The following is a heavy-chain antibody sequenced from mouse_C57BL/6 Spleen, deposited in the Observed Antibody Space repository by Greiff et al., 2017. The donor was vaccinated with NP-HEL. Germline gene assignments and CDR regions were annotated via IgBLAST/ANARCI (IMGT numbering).Heavy chain of an antibody. CDR1: GYSITSGYY. D-gene: IGHD1-3*01. V-gene: IGHV3-6*01. Sequence: EVQLQESGPGLVKPSQSLSLTCSVTGYSITSGYYWNWIRQFPGNKLEWMGYISYDGSNNYNPSLKNRISITRDTSKNQFFLKLNSVTTEDTATYYCTRTKRAMDYWGQGTSVTVSS. CDR2: ISYDGSN. CDR3: TRTKRAMDY. J-gene: IGHJ4*01.